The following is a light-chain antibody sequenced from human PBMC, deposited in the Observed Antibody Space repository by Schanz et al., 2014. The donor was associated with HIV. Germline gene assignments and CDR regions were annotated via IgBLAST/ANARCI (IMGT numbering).Light chain of an antibody. CDR2: ATS. Sequence: IVLTQSPGTLSLSPGERGTLSCRASQSISSSLLAWYQKKPGQAPRLLFYATSFRATGVPDRFSGSGSGTDFTLTISRLEPEDFAVYYCQYFGNSGGTFGGGTKVEIK. CDR1: QSISSSL. CDR3: QYFGNSGGT. J-gene: IGKJ4*01. V-gene: IGKV3-20*01.